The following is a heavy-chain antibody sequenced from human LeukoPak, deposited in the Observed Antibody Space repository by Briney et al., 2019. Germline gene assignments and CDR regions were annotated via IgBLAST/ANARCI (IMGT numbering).Heavy chain of an antibody. CDR1: GGSVSSGGYY. V-gene: IGHV4-31*03. CDR2: IYYSGST. J-gene: IGHJ5*02. D-gene: IGHD2-15*01. CDR3: ARAPNCSGGSCHFDP. Sequence: SQTLSLTCTVSGGSVSSGGYYWSWIRQHPGKGLEWIGHIYYSGSTYYNPSLKSRVTISVDTSKNQFSLKLSSVTAADTAVYYCARAPNCSGGSCHFDPWGQGTLVTVSS.